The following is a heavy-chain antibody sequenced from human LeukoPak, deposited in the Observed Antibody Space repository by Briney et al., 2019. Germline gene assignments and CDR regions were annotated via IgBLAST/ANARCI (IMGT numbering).Heavy chain of an antibody. Sequence: ASVKVSCKASGYTFTRYDIMWVRQATGQGLEWMGWMNPNSGNTGYAQKFQGRVTMTRNASLTPAYMELSSLRSEDTAVYYCCRGYRLWFRELYYWGQGTLVTVSS. J-gene: IGHJ4*02. CDR1: GYTFTRYD. V-gene: IGHV1-8*01. CDR3: CRGYRLWFRELYY. D-gene: IGHD3-10*01. CDR2: MNPNSGNT.